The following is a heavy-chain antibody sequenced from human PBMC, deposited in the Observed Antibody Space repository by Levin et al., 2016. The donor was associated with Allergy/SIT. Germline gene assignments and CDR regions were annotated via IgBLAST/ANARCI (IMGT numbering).Heavy chain of an antibody. D-gene: IGHD6-13*01. CDR1: GFTFDDYA. Sequence: SCAASGFTFDDYAMHWVRQAPGKGLEWVSGISWNSGSIGYADSVKGRFTISRDNAKNSLYLQMNSLRAEDTALYYCAKGTSSPMPSIAAAGTLGFMDVWGQGTTVTVSS. CDR3: AKGTSSPMPSIAAAGTLGFMDV. V-gene: IGHV3-9*01. J-gene: IGHJ6*02. CDR2: ISWNSGSI.